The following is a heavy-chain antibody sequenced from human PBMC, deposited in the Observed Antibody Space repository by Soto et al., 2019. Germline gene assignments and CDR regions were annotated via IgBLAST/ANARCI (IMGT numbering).Heavy chain of an antibody. CDR2: IKQDGTEK. J-gene: IGHJ3*02. Sequence: GGSLRLSCAASGFTFSRYWMNWVRQAPGKGPEWVANIKQDGTEKNYVDSVKGRFTISRDNAKNSLYLQMDSLRAEDTAVYFCARGDTPMITGMDSFDIWGQGTLVTVSS. CDR3: ARGDTPMITGMDSFDI. V-gene: IGHV3-7*01. CDR1: GFTFSRYW. D-gene: IGHD5-18*01.